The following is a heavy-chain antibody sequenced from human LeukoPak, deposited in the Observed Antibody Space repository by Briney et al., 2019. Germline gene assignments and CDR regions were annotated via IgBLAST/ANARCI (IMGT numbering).Heavy chain of an antibody. V-gene: IGHV3-23*01. CDR3: AKVNGQRLGGTNPDY. CDR1: GFTFSSYA. CDR2: ISGSGGST. J-gene: IGHJ4*02. Sequence: PGGSLRLSSAASGFTFSSYAMSWVRQAPGKGLEWVSAISGSGGSTYYADSVKGRFTISRDNSKNTLYLQMNSLRAEDTAVYYCAKVNGQRLGGTNPDYWGQGTLVTVSS. D-gene: IGHD6-25*01.